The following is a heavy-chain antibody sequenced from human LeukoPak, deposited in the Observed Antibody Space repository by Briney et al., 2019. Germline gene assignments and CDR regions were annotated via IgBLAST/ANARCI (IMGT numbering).Heavy chain of an antibody. D-gene: IGHD6-19*01. Sequence: EGSLRLSCAASGFTFNSYAMYWVRQAPGKGLEWVSRIFGSGGSAHYADSVKGRFAISRDNSKNRVYLQMNSLRAEDTAVYYCAKTATGYNNGHYPGWPVDYWGQGTLVTVSS. CDR2: IFGSGGSA. J-gene: IGHJ4*02. V-gene: IGHV3-23*01. CDR3: AKTATGYNNGHYPGWPVDY. CDR1: GFTFNSYA.